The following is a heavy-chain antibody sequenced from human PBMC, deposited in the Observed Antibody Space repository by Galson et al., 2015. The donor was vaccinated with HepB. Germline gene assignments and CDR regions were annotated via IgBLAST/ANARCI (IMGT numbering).Heavy chain of an antibody. CDR2: ISYDGSNK. CDR1: GFTFSSYG. V-gene: IGHV3-30*18. CDR3: AKDREMATIEGLDY. Sequence: ALRLSCAASGFTFSSYGMHWVRQAPGKGLEWVAVISYDGSNKYYADSVKGRFTISRDNSKNTLYLQMNSLRAEDTAVYYCAKDREMATIEGLDYWGQGTLVTVSS. D-gene: IGHD5-24*01. J-gene: IGHJ4*02.